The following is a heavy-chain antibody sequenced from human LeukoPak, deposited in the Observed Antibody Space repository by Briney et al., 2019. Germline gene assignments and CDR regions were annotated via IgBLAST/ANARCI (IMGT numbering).Heavy chain of an antibody. V-gene: IGHV5-51*01. CDR2: IYPGDSDT. CDR3: ARWDGEDSSGYTRTQLGFDY. CDR1: GYSFTSYW. J-gene: IGHJ4*02. Sequence: PGESLKISCKGSGYSFTSYWIGWVRQMPGKGLEWMGIIYPGDSDTRYSPSFQGQVTISADKSISTAYLQWSSLKASDTAMYYCARWDGEDSSGYTRTQLGFDYWGQGTLVTVSS. D-gene: IGHD3-22*01.